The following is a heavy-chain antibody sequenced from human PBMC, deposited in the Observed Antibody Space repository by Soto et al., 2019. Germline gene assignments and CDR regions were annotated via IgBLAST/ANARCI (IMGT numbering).Heavy chain of an antibody. Sequence: SVKVSCKASGYTFTSYDINWVRQATGQGLEWMGWMNPNSGNTGYAQNCQGRVTMTRNTSISTAYMELSSLRSEDTAVYYCAREGYDYVWGSYRYTGAFGYWGQGTLVTVSS. CDR3: AREGYDYVWGSYRYTGAFGY. V-gene: IGHV1-8*01. CDR1: GYTFTSYD. J-gene: IGHJ4*02. CDR2: MNPNSGNT. D-gene: IGHD3-16*02.